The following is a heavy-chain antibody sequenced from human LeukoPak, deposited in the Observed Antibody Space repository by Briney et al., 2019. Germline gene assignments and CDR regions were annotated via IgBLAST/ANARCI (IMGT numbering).Heavy chain of an antibody. CDR2: IYSGGST. J-gene: IGHJ3*02. Sequence: GGSLRLSCAASGFTVSSCYMSWVRQAPGKGLEWVSVIYSGGSTYYADSVKGRFTISRDNSKNTLYLQMNSLRAEDTAVYYCARGIAAAHDAFDIWGQGTMVTVSS. V-gene: IGHV3-53*01. CDR1: GFTVSSCY. D-gene: IGHD6-13*01. CDR3: ARGIAAAHDAFDI.